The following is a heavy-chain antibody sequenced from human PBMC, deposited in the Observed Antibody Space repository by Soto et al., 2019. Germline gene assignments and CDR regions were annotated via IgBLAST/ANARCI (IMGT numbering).Heavy chain of an antibody. CDR3: ARDRAPLQGGTWCFDY. CDR1: GGTFSSYT. CDR2: IIPIFGTA. V-gene: IGHV1-69*13. D-gene: IGHD6-13*01. Sequence: GASVKVSCKASGGTFSSYTISWVRQAPGQGLEWMGGIIPIFGTANYAQKFQGRVTITADESTSTAYMELSSLRSEDTAVYYCARDRAPLQGGTWCFDYWGQGTLVTVSS. J-gene: IGHJ4*02.